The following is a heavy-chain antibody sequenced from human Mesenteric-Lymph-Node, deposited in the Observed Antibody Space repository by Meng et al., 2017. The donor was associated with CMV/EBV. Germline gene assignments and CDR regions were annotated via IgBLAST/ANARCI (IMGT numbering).Heavy chain of an antibody. Sequence: CPSSGYSCPTYSLGWVLQLPGRVLEWMGIIYPGDSETSYSPSFQGQVTISADKSISTAYLQWSSLRASDTAMYYCARPSSGGDPDFWGQGTLVTVSS. V-gene: IGHV5-51*01. CDR2: IYPGDSET. D-gene: IGHD6-25*01. CDR1: GYSCPTYS. J-gene: IGHJ4*02. CDR3: ARPSSGGDPDF.